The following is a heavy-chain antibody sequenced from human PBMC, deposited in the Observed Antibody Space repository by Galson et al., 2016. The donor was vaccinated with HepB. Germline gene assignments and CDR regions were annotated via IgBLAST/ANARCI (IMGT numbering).Heavy chain of an antibody. V-gene: IGHV4-34*01. Sequence: SETVSLTCVVYGGSFSNYYWSWIRQPPGKGLEWVGEITESGVTNYSPSLKSRATISLHTSKNQFSLNLTSVTAADTAVYFCVRLQQVTAAHPWGPGTQFIVSS. D-gene: IGHD6-6*01. CDR3: VRLQQVTAAHP. CDR2: ITESGVT. CDR1: GGSFSNYY. J-gene: IGHJ5*02.